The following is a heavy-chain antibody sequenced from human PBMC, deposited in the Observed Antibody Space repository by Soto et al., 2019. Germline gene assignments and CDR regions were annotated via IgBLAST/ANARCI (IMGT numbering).Heavy chain of an antibody. CDR1: GGSLRNYY. V-gene: IGHV4-59*01. CDR2: IYYSGST. Sequence: SETLSLTCTVSGGSLRNYYWSWIRQPPGKGLEWIGYIYYSGSTNYNPSLKSRVTISVDTSKNQFSLKLSSVTAADTAVYYCAREGNLGRWIQPLDSWGQGTLVTVSS. D-gene: IGHD2-2*03. CDR3: AREGNLGRWIQPLDS. J-gene: IGHJ4*02.